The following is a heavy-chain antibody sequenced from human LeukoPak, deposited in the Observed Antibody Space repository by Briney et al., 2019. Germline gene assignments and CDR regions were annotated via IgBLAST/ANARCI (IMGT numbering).Heavy chain of an antibody. J-gene: IGHJ4*02. Sequence: GGSLTLSCAASGFTLCIYSMNWDRQPPGKGLEWVANIRQGGSEKYCVDSVKGRITISRDNAKNSLYMQMSSLRAEDTAVYFCARGDNYDSSDYYLFDYWGQGTLVTVSS. D-gene: IGHD3-22*01. CDR1: GFTLCIYS. CDR3: ARGDNYDSSDYYLFDY. V-gene: IGHV3-7*01. CDR2: IRQGGSEK.